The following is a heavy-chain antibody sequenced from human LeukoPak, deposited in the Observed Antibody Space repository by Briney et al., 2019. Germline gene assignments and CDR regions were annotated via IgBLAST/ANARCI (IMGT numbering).Heavy chain of an antibody. J-gene: IGHJ4*02. V-gene: IGHV3-7*03. CDR3: ARYCTFRACSGTKYDS. D-gene: IGHD1-1*01. Sequence: QPGGSLRLSCAASGFTFSSYGMHWVRPAPGKGLEWVAHINQDESEKYYLDSVRGRFTISRDNAKNSLYLQMHSLTAEDTALYYCARYCTFRACSGTKYDSWGPGTLVTVSS. CDR1: GFTFSSYG. CDR2: INQDESEK.